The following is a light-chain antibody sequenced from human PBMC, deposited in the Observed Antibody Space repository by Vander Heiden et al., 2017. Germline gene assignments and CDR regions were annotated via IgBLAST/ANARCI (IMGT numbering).Light chain of an antibody. Sequence: QSALTQPPAASASPGQSVTISCTGTSSDVGSYYSLPWYQQSPGKAPTLLFYDVTKRPSGVPDRFSGSKSGNTASLTVSGLQAEDEADYSCSSYADTAKVVFGGGTKLTVL. CDR3: SSYADTAKVV. V-gene: IGLV2-8*01. J-gene: IGLJ2*01. CDR1: SSDVGSYYS. CDR2: DVT.